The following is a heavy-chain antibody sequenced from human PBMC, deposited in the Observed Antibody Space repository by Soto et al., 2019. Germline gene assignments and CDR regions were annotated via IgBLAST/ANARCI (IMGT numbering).Heavy chain of an antibody. CDR1: GGTFSSYA. V-gene: IGHV1-69*01. Sequence: QVQLVQSGAEVKKPGSSVKVSCKASGGTFSSYAISWVRQAPGQGLEWMGGIIPIFGTANYAQKFQGRVTMPADESTSTAYMELCSLRCEDTAVYYCAREAAYYYDSSGYYYVGRGSDYWVQGTLVTASS. D-gene: IGHD3-22*01. CDR3: AREAAYYYDSSGYYYVGRGSDY. CDR2: IIPIFGTA. J-gene: IGHJ4*02.